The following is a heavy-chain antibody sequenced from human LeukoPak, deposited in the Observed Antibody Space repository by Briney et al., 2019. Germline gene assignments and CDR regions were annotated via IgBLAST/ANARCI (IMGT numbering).Heavy chain of an antibody. CDR2: IYYSGST. CDR1: GGSISSYY. CDR3: ARGYRPAYSSGFDH. J-gene: IGHJ5*02. Sequence: SETLSLTCTVSGGSISSYYWAWLRQPPGKGLDWIGSIYYSGSTYYNPSFKSRVAISVDTSKNQFSLKLTSVTAADTAVYYCARGYRPAYSSGFDHWGQGTLVTVSS. V-gene: IGHV4-39*07. D-gene: IGHD3-22*01.